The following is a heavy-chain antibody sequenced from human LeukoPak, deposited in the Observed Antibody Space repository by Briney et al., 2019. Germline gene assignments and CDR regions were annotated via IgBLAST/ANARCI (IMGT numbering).Heavy chain of an antibody. Sequence: GGSLRLSCTASGFAFSVYAMSWLRQPPGKGLEWVSTINANSGTTSYAASVRGRFTISRDNSKNTLYLQLNTLRAADTATYYCAQPISGVLAVTADWFHPWGQGTLVVVSS. J-gene: IGHJ5*01. V-gene: IGHV3-23*01. CDR2: INANSGTT. CDR3: AQPISGVLAVTADWFHP. D-gene: IGHD6-19*01. CDR1: GFAFSVYA.